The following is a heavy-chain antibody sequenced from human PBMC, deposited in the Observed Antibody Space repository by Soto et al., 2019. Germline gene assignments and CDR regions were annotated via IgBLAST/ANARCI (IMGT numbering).Heavy chain of an antibody. CDR1: GGSISSGDYY. Sequence: SETLSLTCTVSGGSISSGDYYWSWIRQPPGKGLEWIGYIYYSGSTYYNPSLKSRVTISVDTSKNQFSLKLSSVTAADTAVYYCARGLETGWFGELFYYYYGMDVWGQGTTVTVSS. CDR3: ARGLETGWFGELFYYYYGMDV. V-gene: IGHV4-30-4*02. CDR2: IYYSGST. J-gene: IGHJ6*02. D-gene: IGHD3-10*01.